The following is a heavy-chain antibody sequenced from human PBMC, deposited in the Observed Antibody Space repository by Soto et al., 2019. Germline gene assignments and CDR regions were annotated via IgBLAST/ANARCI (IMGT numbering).Heavy chain of an antibody. CDR1: GYTFTSYG. Sequence: ASVKVSCKASGYTFTSYGISWLRQAAGQGLEWMGWISAYNGNTNYAQKLQGRVTMTTDTSTSTAYMELRSLRSDDTAVYYCARAGVPGYYDSSGYVAHAFDIWGQGTMVTVSS. D-gene: IGHD3-22*01. CDR3: ARAGVPGYYDSSGYVAHAFDI. V-gene: IGHV1-18*01. CDR2: ISAYNGNT. J-gene: IGHJ3*02.